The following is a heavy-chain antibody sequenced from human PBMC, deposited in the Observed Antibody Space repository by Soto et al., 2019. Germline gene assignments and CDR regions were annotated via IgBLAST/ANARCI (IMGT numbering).Heavy chain of an antibody. CDR1: GSTFTSYA. CDR2: IKSDGSER. CDR3: LREAY. Sequence: PGGSLRLSCAASGSTFTSYAMSWVRQAPGKGPEWVAKIKSDGSERYYADSVRGRFTISRDNAQNSLYLQMNSLRAEDTAVYYCLREAYWGQGILVTVSS. V-gene: IGHV3-7*03. J-gene: IGHJ4*02.